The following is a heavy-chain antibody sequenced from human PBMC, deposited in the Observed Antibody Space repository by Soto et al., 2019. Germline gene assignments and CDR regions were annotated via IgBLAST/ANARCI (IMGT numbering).Heavy chain of an antibody. V-gene: IGHV3-23*01. D-gene: IGHD2-8*01. J-gene: IGHJ3*02. CDR1: GFTFSDYA. CDR2: VGGSDDAK. CDR3: AKDVISFNGVWDPFDM. Sequence: EVQLLESGGGVVQPGGSLRLSCAASGFTFSDYAMSSVRQTPGKGLQWVSGVGGSDDAKHYPDSVRARFIVSKDNSNNTLYLQMTSLRADDTLIYYLAKDVISFNGVWDPFDMWGQGTEVTASS.